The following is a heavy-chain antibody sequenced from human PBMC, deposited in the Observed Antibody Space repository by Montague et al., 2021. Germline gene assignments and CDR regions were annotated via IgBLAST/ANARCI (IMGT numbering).Heavy chain of an antibody. V-gene: IGHV4-59*01. CDR3: ARKGTNWDY. J-gene: IGHJ4*02. D-gene: IGHD2-8*01. CDR1: GDSINFYY. CDR2: VYYTVTT. Sequence: SETLSLTCTVSGDSINFYYWRWIQQPPGKRLEWIGYVYYTVTTNYNPSLESRVTISVDTSRNQFFLNVNSVTAADTAVYYCARKGTNWDYWGQGTLVTVSS.